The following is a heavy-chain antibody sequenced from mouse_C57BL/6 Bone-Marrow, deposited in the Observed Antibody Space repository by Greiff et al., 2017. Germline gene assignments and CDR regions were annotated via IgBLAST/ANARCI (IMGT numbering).Heavy chain of an antibody. J-gene: IGHJ4*01. CDR2: ISYDGSN. Sequence: EVQLQESGPGLVKPSQSLSLTCSVTGYSITSGYYWNWIRQFPGNKLEWMGYISYDGSNNYNPSLKNRISITRDTSKNQFFLKLNSVTTEDTPTYYCARDLLSYWGQGTSVTVSS. D-gene: IGHD1-1*02. V-gene: IGHV3-6*01. CDR3: ARDLLSY. CDR1: GYSITSGYY.